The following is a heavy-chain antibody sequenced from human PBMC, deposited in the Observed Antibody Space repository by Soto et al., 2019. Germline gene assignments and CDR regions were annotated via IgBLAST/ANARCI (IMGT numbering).Heavy chain of an antibody. Sequence: GFLRLSCAASAXTFSSYGMHWVRQAPGKGLELVAVMSYDGSNKYYADSVKGRFTISRDNSKNTMFLQMDGLRAEDTAVYYCAKDGTHCSGGSCYGVDVWGQGTTGTVSS. D-gene: IGHD2-15*01. V-gene: IGHV3-30*18. CDR3: AKDGTHCSGGSCYGVDV. CDR2: MSYDGSNK. J-gene: IGHJ6*02. CDR1: AXTFSSYG.